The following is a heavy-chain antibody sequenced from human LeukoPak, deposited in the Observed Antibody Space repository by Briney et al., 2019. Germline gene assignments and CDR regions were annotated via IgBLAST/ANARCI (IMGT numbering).Heavy chain of an antibody. D-gene: IGHD3-22*01. Sequence: GGSLRLSCAASGYTFSDSAMTWVRQAPGKGLEWLSTITGNGGSTHYADSVKGRFIISRDNSKNTLYLQMNSLRAEDMAVYYCAKTNYFDSSGSYYFAYWGQGTLVPVSS. CDR3: AKTNYFDSSGSYYFAY. CDR1: GYTFSDSA. CDR2: ITGNGGST. J-gene: IGHJ4*02. V-gene: IGHV3-23*01.